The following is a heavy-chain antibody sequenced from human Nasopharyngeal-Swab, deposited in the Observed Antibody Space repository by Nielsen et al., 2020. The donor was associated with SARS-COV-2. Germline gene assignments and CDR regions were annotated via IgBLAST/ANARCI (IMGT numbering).Heavy chain of an antibody. CDR2: ISAYNGNT. J-gene: IGHJ6*03. V-gene: IGHV1-18*04. CDR3: GRVKAAGTSFYYYYHMDV. Sequence: ASVEVSCKASGYIFTSYGISWVRQAPGQGLEWMGWISAYNGNTKYARNLQGRVTMTTDTSTSTAYMELRSLRSDDTAVYYCGRVKAAGTSFYYYYHMDVWGKGTTVTVSS. D-gene: IGHD6-13*01. CDR1: GYIFTSYG.